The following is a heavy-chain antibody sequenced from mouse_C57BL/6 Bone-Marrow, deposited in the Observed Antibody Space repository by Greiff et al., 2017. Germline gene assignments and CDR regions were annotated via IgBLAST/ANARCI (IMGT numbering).Heavy chain of an antibody. Sequence: EVKVVESGPELVKPGASVKISCKASGYSFTDYNMNWVKQSNGKSLEWIGVINPNYGTTSYNQKFKGKATLTVDQSSSTAYMQLHSLTSEDSAVYYCARSPTTVVNFDYWGQGTTLTVSS. CDR2: INPNYGTT. D-gene: IGHD1-1*01. CDR3: ARSPTTVVNFDY. CDR1: GYSFTDYN. V-gene: IGHV1-39*01. J-gene: IGHJ2*01.